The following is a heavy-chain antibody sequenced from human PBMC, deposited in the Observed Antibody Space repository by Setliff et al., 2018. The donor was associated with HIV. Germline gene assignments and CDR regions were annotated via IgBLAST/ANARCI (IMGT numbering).Heavy chain of an antibody. CDR3: ARGEGWELPIPTHYMDV. J-gene: IGHJ6*03. CDR1: GYTFNSYD. V-gene: IGHV1-8*02. D-gene: IGHD1-26*01. CDR2: MNPNRGNT. Sequence: ASVKVSCKASGYTFNSYDINWVRQATGQGLEWMGWMNPNRGNTGYAQNFQGRVAMTRNTSISTAYMELSSLRSEDTAVYYCARGEGWELPIPTHYMDVWGKGTTVTVSS.